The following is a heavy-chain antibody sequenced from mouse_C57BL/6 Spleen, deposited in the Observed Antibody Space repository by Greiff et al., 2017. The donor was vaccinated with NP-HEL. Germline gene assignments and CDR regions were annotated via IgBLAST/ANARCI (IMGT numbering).Heavy chain of an antibody. V-gene: IGHV1-64*01. Sequence: QVQLQQPGAELVKPGASVKLSCKASGYTFTSYWMHWVKQRPGQGLEWIGMIHPNSGSTNYNEKFKSKATLTVDKSSSTAYMQLSSLTSEDSAVYYCRYDYDAYYFDYWGQGTTLTVSS. D-gene: IGHD2-4*01. CDR3: RYDYDAYYFDY. CDR1: GYTFTSYW. J-gene: IGHJ2*01. CDR2: IHPNSGST.